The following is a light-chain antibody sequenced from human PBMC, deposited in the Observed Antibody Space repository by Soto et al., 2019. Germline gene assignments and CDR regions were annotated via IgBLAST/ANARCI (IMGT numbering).Light chain of an antibody. CDR3: QQYYSTPPSWT. J-gene: IGKJ1*01. V-gene: IGKV4-1*01. CDR2: WAS. Sequence: DIVMTQSPDSLAVSLGERATINCKSNQSVLYSSNSKNYLAWYQQKPGQPPKLLIYWASTRESGVPDRFSGSGSGTDFTLTISSLQAEDVAVYYCQQYYSTPPSWTFGQGTKVEIK. CDR1: QSVLYSSNSKNY.